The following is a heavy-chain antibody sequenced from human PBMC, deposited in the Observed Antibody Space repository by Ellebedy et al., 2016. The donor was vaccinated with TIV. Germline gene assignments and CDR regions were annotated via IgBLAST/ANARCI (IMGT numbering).Heavy chain of an antibody. V-gene: IGHV3-74*01. CDR2: INSDGSST. J-gene: IGHJ4*02. CDR1: GFTFSSYW. CDR3: ARTQFTSGGSCYSL. Sequence: GESLKISCAASGFTFSSYWMHWVRQAPGKGLVWVSRINSDGSSTSYADSVKGRFTISRDNAKNTLYLQMHSLRAEDTAVYYCARTQFTSGGSCYSLWGQGTLVTVSS. D-gene: IGHD2-15*01.